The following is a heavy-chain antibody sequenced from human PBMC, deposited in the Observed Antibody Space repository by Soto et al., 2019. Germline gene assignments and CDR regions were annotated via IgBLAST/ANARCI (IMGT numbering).Heavy chain of an antibody. D-gene: IGHD2-2*02. J-gene: IGHJ4*02. CDR2: IKKDGSEK. V-gene: IGHV3-7*01. Sequence: EVQLVESGGGLVQPGGSLRLSCAASGFTFSNYWMNWVRQAPGKRLEWVANIKKDGSEKHYLDSVKGRFTISRDNAKNSLYLQMNSLRAEDTAVYYCAADGYYTPFDYWGQGTLVTVSS. CDR1: GFTFSNYW. CDR3: AADGYYTPFDY.